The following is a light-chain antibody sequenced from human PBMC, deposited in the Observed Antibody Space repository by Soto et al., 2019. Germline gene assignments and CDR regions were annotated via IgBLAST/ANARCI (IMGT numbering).Light chain of an antibody. CDR2: DYN. CDR1: SSNIGNNF. CDR3: GTWDSSLSVVI. Sequence: QSVLTQPPSVSAAPGQKVTISCSGSSSNIGNNFVSWYQQLPGTAPRLLIYDYNNRPSGIPDRFSGSQSGTSATLAITGLQTGDEADYFCGTWDSSLSVVIFGGGTKLTVL. J-gene: IGLJ2*01. V-gene: IGLV1-51*01.